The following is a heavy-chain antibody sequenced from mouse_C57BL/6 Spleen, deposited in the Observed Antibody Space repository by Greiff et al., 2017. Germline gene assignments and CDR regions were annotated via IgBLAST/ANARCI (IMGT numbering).Heavy chain of an antibody. D-gene: IGHD1-1*01. Sequence: DVKLQESGAELVRPGASVKLSCTASGFNIKDDYMHWVKQRPEQGLEWIGWIDPENGDTEYASKFQGKATITADTSSNTAYLQLSSLTSEDTAVYYCTTNYYGSRGAMDYWGQGTSVTVSS. CDR3: TTNYYGSRGAMDY. J-gene: IGHJ4*01. V-gene: IGHV14-4*01. CDR2: IDPENGDT. CDR1: GFNIKDDY.